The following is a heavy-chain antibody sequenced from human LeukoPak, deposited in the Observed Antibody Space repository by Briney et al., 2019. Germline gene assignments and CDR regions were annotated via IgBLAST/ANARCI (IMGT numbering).Heavy chain of an antibody. Sequence: GESLKISCKGSGYSFTSYSIGWVRQMPGKGLEWMGIIYPGDSDTRYSPSFQGQVTISADKSISTAYLQWSSLKASDTAMYYCARTSGSRDYYYYYGMDVWGQGTTVTVSS. V-gene: IGHV5-51*01. CDR3: ARTSGSRDYYYYYGMDV. D-gene: IGHD5-18*01. CDR1: GYSFTSYS. J-gene: IGHJ6*02. CDR2: IYPGDSDT.